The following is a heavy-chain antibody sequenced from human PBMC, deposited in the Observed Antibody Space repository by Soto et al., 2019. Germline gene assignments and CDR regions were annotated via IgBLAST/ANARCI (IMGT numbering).Heavy chain of an antibody. J-gene: IGHJ6*03. V-gene: IGHV1-3*01. CDR3: ARDWVVVVPAALYYMDV. CDR2: INAGNGNT. D-gene: IGHD2-2*01. Sequence: HQYHSKRLEWMGWINAGNGNTKYSQKFQGRVTITRDTSASTAYMELSSLRSEDTAVYYCARDWVVVVPAALYYMDVWGKGTTVTVSS.